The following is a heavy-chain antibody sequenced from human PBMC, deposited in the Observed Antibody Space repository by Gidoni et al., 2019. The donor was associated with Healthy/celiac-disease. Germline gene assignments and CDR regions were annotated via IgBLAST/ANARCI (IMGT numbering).Heavy chain of an antibody. D-gene: IGHD6-19*01. Sequence: EVQLVESGGGLVQHGGSLRLSCAASGFTVSSNYMSWVRQAPGKGLEWVSVIYSGGSTYYADSVKGRFTISRHNSKNTLYLQMNSLRAEDTAVYYCARGPGIAVAGPQFDYWGQGTLVTVSS. V-gene: IGHV3-53*04. J-gene: IGHJ4*02. CDR1: GFTVSSNY. CDR3: ARGPGIAVAGPQFDY. CDR2: IYSGGST.